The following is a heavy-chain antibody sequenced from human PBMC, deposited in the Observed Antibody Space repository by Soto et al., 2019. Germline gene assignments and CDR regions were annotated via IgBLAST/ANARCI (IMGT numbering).Heavy chain of an antibody. V-gene: IGHV3-30-3*01. CDR1: GFTFSSCV. CDR3: ARDRLDVVVPAAILAY. D-gene: IGHD2-2*02. J-gene: IGHJ4*02. Sequence: GGSLRLSCAASGFTFSSCVMHWVRQAPGKGLEWVAVISYDGSNKYYADSVKGRFTISRDNSKNTLYLQMNSLRAEDTAVFYCARDRLDVVVPAAILAYWGQGTLVTVSS. CDR2: ISYDGSNK.